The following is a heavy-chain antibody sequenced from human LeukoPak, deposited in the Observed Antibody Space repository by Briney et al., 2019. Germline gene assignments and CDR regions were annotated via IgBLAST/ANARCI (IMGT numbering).Heavy chain of an antibody. CDR1: GGSISSYY. Sequence: KASETLSLTCTVSGGSISSYYWSWNRQPAGKGLEWIGRIYTSGSTNYNPSLKSRVTMSVDTSKNQFSLKLSSVTAADTAVYYCARELLSAASWFDPWGQGTLVTVSS. CDR2: IYTSGST. V-gene: IGHV4-4*07. D-gene: IGHD1-26*01. J-gene: IGHJ5*02. CDR3: ARELLSAASWFDP.